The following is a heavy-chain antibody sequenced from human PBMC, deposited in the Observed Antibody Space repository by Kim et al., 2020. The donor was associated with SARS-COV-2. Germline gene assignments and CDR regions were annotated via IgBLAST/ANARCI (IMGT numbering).Heavy chain of an antibody. J-gene: IGHJ2*01. CDR1: GGSISSGGYY. CDR3: ARGPPPMFGELYHPYWYFDL. V-gene: IGHV4-31*03. D-gene: IGHD3-10*02. Sequence: SETLSLTCTVSGGSISSGGYYWSWIRQHPGKGLEWIGYIYYSGSTYYNPSLKSRVTISVDTSKNQFSLKLSSVTAADTAVYYCARGPPPMFGELYHPYWYFDLWGRGTLVTVSS. CDR2: IYYSGST.